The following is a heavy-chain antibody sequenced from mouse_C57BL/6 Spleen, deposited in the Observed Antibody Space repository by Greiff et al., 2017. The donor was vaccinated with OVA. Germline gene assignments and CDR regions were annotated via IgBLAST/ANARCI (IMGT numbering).Heavy chain of an antibody. Sequence: QVQLQQPGAELVKPGASVKLSCKASGYTFTSYWMQWVKQRPGQGLEWIGEIDPSDSYTNYNQKFKGKATLTVDTSSSTAYMQLSSLASEDSAVYYCAREGDGYFAYWGQGTLVTVSA. J-gene: IGHJ3*01. CDR3: AREGDGYFAY. CDR1: GYTFTSYW. D-gene: IGHD2-3*01. V-gene: IGHV1-50*01. CDR2: IDPSDSYT.